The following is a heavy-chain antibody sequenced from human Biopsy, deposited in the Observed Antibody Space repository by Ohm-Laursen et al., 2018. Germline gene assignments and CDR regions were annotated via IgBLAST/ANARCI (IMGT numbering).Heavy chain of an antibody. CDR2: ISAAGPAM. CDR3: ARRRPTDY. J-gene: IGHJ4*02. Sequence: SLRLSCAASGFDSSDYSMSWVRQAPGKGLEWISYISAAGPAMFYADSVRGRFTISRDNADNLLYLQMDSLRAEDTAVYYCARRRPTDYWGQGILVTVSS. V-gene: IGHV3-11*01. CDR1: GFDSSDYS.